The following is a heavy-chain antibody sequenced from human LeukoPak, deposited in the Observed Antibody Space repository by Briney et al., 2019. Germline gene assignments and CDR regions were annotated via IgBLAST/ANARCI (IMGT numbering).Heavy chain of an antibody. J-gene: IGHJ4*02. CDR1: GGSISGSNW. D-gene: IGHD3-9*01. V-gene: IGHV4-4*02. CDR3: ARVTLTGYYKHYYFDF. Sequence: PSETLSLTCAVSGGSISGSNWWNWVRQSPGQGLEWIGEIFHSGSTNYNPSLKSRVTISIDKSKNQFSLELTSVTAADTAVYYCARVTLTGYYKHYYFDFWGQGALVTVSS. CDR2: IFHSGST.